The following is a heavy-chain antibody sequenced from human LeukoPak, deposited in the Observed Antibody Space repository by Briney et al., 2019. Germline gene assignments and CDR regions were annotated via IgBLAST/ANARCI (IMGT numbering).Heavy chain of an antibody. CDR3: ASRKTYDILTGYNPLDY. CDR1: GYTFTGYY. CDR2: IIPIFGTA. V-gene: IGHV1-69*13. D-gene: IGHD3-9*01. J-gene: IGHJ4*02. Sequence: SVKVSCKASGYTFTGYYMHWVRRAPGQGLEWMGGIIPIFGTANYAQKFQGRVTITADESTSTAYMELSSLRFEDTAVYYCASRKTYDILTGYNPLDYWGQGTLVTVSS.